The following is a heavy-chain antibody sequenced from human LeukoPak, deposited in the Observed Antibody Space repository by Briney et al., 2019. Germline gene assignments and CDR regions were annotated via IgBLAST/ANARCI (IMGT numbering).Heavy chain of an antibody. J-gene: IGHJ4*02. CDR1: GASITTYY. CDR3: ARAPPLLDS. V-gene: IGHV4-4*09. D-gene: IGHD1-14*01. Sequence: TSETLSLTCTVSGASITTYYWTWLRQAPGKGLEFIAYIYNDITNYNPSLKSRATISIDAFKNQVSLKLSSVTAADTAVYYCARAPPLLDSWGQGILVTVSS. CDR2: IYNDIT.